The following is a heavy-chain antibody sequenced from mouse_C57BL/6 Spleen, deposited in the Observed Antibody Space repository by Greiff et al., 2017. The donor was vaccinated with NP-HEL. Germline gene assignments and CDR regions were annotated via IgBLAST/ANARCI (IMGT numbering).Heavy chain of an antibody. D-gene: IGHD3-2*02. Sequence: QVQLQQPGTELVKPGASVKLSCKASGYTFTSYWMHWVKQRPGQGLEWIGNINPSNGGTNYNEQFKSRATLTVDKSSSTSYMQLSSLTSEDSAVYYCARRAQTAQKAMDYWGQGTSVTVSS. CDR1: GYTFTSYW. V-gene: IGHV1-53*01. J-gene: IGHJ4*01. CDR2: INPSNGGT. CDR3: ARRAQTAQKAMDY.